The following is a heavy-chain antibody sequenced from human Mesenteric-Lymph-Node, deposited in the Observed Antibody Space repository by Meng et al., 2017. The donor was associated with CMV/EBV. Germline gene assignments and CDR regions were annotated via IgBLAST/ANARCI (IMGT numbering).Heavy chain of an antibody. Sequence: ETLSLTCAVSGLTFDSYEFSWVRQAPGAGLEWVSSIGGAGGSTYYADSVKGRFTISRDNSKNTLYLQMTSLRTEDTAVYYCANLLGRRGSVDYWGQGTLVTVSS. CDR2: IGGAGGST. J-gene: IGHJ4*02. CDR3: ANLLGRRGSVDY. V-gene: IGHV3-23*01. D-gene: IGHD2-8*02. CDR1: GLTFDSYE.